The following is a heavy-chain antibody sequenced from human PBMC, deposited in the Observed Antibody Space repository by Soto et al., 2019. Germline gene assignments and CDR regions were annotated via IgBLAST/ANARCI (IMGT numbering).Heavy chain of an antibody. Sequence: GGSLRLSCTASGFTFSRYAMSWVRQAPGKGLEWVSIVSGSGGSTYYADSVKGRFTISRDNSRNTLYLQMNSLRAEDTAVYYCAKGGGTYDYWSGYSRLDYWGQGILVTVSS. CDR2: VSGSGGST. J-gene: IGHJ4*02. CDR1: GFTFSRYA. V-gene: IGHV3-23*01. D-gene: IGHD3-3*01. CDR3: AKGGGTYDYWSGYSRLDY.